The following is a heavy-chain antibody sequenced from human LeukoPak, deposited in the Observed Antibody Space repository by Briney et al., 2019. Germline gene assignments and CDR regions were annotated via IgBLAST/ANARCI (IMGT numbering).Heavy chain of an antibody. V-gene: IGHV4-39*01. Sequence: KTSETLSPTCTVSGGSISSSSYYWGWISQPPGKGLEWIGSIYYSGSTYYNPSLKSRVTISVDTSKNQFSLRLSSVTAADTAVYYCASRTIFADAAALWGQGTLVTVSS. CDR2: IYYSGST. CDR1: GGSISSSSYY. D-gene: IGHD3-3*01. J-gene: IGHJ4*02. CDR3: ASRTIFADAAAL.